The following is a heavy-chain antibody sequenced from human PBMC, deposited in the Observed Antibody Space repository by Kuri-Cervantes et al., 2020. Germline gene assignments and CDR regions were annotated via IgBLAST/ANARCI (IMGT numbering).Heavy chain of an antibody. D-gene: IGHD2-2*01. CDR1: GYTFTGYY. J-gene: IGHJ5*02. CDR3: ARGPRYCSSTSCRGNWFDP. Sequence: ASVKVSCKASGYTFTGYYMHWVRQAPGQGLEWMGWINPNSGGTNYAQKFQGRVTMTRNTSISTAYMELSSLRSEDTAVYYCARGPRYCSSTSCRGNWFDPWGQGTLVTVSS. V-gene: IGHV1-2*02. CDR2: INPNSGGT.